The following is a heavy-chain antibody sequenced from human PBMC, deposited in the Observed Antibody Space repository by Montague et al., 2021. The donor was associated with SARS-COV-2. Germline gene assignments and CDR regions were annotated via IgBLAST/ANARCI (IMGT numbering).Heavy chain of an antibody. CDR1: GGSLSGYY. CDR2: NSHSGST. J-gene: IGHJ6*02. CDR3: ARVPYRLLFVPRYYGMDV. V-gene: IGHV4-34*01. D-gene: IGHD2-2*01. Sequence: SETLSLTCAVYGGSLSGYYWSWIRQPPGEGREWIAENSHSGSTSYNPSLKSRVTVSVDTSKNQFSLTLSSATAADTAVYYCARVPYRLLFVPRYYGMDVWGQGTTVTVSS.